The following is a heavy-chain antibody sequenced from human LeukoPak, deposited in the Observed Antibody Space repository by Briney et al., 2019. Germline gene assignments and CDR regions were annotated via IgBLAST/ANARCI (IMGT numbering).Heavy chain of an antibody. CDR3: ARTQSQSGSYRYYFGY. Sequence: PSETLSLTCTVSGGSVGSADYYWSWIRQPPGGGLEWIGYIYYISNTNYNPSLKSRVTMSVNPSKNQFSLKLNSVTAADTAMYYCARTQSQSGSYRYYFGYWGQGTLVTVSS. V-gene: IGHV4-61*08. D-gene: IGHD1-26*01. J-gene: IGHJ4*02. CDR1: GGSVGSADYY. CDR2: IYYISNT.